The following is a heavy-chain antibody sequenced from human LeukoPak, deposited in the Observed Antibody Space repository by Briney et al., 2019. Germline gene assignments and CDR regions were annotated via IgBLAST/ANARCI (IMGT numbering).Heavy chain of an antibody. D-gene: IGHD1-26*01. CDR1: GGTFSNIV. J-gene: IGHJ3*01. V-gene: IGHV1-69*06. Sequence: SVKVSCKAPGGTFSNIVISWVRQAPGQGLEWMGGIIAIFGTTNYAQKFQGRVTITADKSTRTVYMEMRSLRSEDTAVYYCARIVGSTGGESWGQGTMVTVSS. CDR3: ARIVGSTGGES. CDR2: IIAIFGTT.